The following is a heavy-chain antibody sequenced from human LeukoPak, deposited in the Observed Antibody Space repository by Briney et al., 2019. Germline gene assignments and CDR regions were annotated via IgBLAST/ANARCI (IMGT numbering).Heavy chain of an antibody. Sequence: SETLSLTCTVSGGSISSYYWSWIRQPPGKGLEWIGYIYYSGSTNYNPSLKSRVIISVDTSKNQFSLKLSSVTAADTAVYYCARNISPTDYYDSSGFDYWGQGTLVTVSS. CDR1: GGSISSYY. CDR3: ARNISPTDYYDSSGFDY. CDR2: IYYSGST. D-gene: IGHD3-22*01. V-gene: IGHV4-59*08. J-gene: IGHJ4*02.